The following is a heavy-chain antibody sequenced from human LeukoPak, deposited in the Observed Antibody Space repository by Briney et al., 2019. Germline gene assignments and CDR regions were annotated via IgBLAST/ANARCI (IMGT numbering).Heavy chain of an antibody. CDR3: AKERDVVVVAAFDY. V-gene: IGHV3-48*01. Sequence: GGSLRLSCAASGFIFSGYSMNWVRQAPGKGLEWVSYISSSSSTLYYADSVKGRFTISRDNSKNTLYLQMNSLRAEDTAVYYCAKERDVVVVAAFDYWGQGTLVTVSS. CDR1: GFIFSGYS. D-gene: IGHD2-15*01. J-gene: IGHJ4*02. CDR2: ISSSSSTL.